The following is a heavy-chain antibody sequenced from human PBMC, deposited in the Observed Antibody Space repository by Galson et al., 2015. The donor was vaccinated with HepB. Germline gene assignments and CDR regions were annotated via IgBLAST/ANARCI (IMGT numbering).Heavy chain of an antibody. J-gene: IGHJ4*02. CDR2: ISNSGNTI. Sequence: SLRLSCAASGFIFSDYYMSWIRQAPGKGLEWISYISNSGNTIYYADSVKVRFTISRDNARNSLYLQMKSLRADDTAVYYCAREGWLRAGYFDDWGQGTRVTVSS. CDR3: AREGWLRAGYFDD. D-gene: IGHD5-12*01. V-gene: IGHV3-11*01. CDR1: GFIFSDYY.